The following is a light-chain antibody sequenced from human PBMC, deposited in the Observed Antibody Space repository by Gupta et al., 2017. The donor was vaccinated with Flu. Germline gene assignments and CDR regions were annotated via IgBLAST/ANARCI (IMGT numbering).Light chain of an antibody. CDR2: DVS. CDR3: CSYAGSYTWV. CDR1: SSDVGSYNY. J-gene: IGLJ2*01. V-gene: IGLV2-11*01. Sequence: QSALTQPRSVSGSPGQSVPISCTGTSSDVGSYNYVSWYQQHPGKAPKVMIYDVSKRPSGVPDRFAGSKSGNTASLTISGLQAEDEADYYCCSYAGSYTWVFGGGTKLTVL.